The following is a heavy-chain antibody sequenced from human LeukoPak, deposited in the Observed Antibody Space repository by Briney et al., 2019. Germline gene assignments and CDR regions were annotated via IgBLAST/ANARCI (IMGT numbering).Heavy chain of an antibody. CDR3: ARDLPIVGANYKYFDL. CDR1: GYTFTNYG. CDR2: ISAYNGNT. V-gene: IGHV1-18*01. J-gene: IGHJ2*01. D-gene: IGHD1-26*01. Sequence: ASVKVSCKASGYTFTNYGISWVRQAPGQGLEWMGWISAYNGNTNYAQNLQGRVTVTTDTSTSTAYMELRSLRSDDTAVYYCARDLPIVGANYKYFDLWGRGTLVTVSS.